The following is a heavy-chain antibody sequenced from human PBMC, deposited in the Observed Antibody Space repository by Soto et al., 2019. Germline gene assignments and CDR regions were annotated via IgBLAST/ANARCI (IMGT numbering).Heavy chain of an antibody. CDR3: ARDRFTWEPYFDY. CDR1: GCTFSSYS. D-gene: IGHD1-26*01. J-gene: IGHJ4*02. CDR2: ISSSSSTI. V-gene: IGHV3-48*02. Sequence: VGSLRLSCAASGCTFSSYSMNWVRKAPGKGLEWVSYISSSSSTIYYADSVKGRFTISRDNAKNSLYLQMNSLRDEDTAVYYCARDRFTWEPYFDYWGQGTLVTVSS.